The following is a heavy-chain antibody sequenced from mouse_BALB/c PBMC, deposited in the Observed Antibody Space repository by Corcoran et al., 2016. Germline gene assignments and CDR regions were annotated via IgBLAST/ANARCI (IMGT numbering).Heavy chain of an antibody. J-gene: IGHJ1*01. D-gene: IGHD4-1*01. CDR1: GFNIKDTY. CDR2: IDPANGNT. CDR3: ARWDGYIDV. Sequence: EVQLQQSGAVLVKPGASVKLSCTASGFNIKDTYMHWVKQRPEQGLEWIGRIDPANGNTKYDPKFQGKATITADTSSNTAYLQLSSLTSEDTAVYYGARWDGYIDVWGAGTTVTVSS. V-gene: IGHV14-3*02.